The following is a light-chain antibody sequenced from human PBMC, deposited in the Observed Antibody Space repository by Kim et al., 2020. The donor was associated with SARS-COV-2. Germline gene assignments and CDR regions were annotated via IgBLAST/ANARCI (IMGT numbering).Light chain of an antibody. Sequence: SASVGDRVTITCRASHAISTWLAWYQQKPGKAPKLLIFAASDLQSGVPSRFSGSVSGTEYTLTINSLQPEDVATYSCQQSYSLPLTFGPGTKVDIK. CDR3: QQSYSLPLT. CDR2: AAS. V-gene: IGKV1-12*01. J-gene: IGKJ3*01. CDR1: HAISTW.